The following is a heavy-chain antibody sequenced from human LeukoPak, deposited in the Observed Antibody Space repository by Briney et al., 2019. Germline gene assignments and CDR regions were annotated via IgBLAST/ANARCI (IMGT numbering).Heavy chain of an antibody. CDR1: GGTDSSYA. Sequence: ASVQVSYMASGGTDSSYAISWVGQPPGQGLEWMGGIIPIFGTANYAQNIQRRVTITTNESTSTAYKELSRLRSEDTAVYYCARDTLWGDILTGPRVVWFDPWGQGTLVAVSS. V-gene: IGHV1-69*05. CDR2: IIPIFGTA. CDR3: ARDTLWGDILTGPRVVWFDP. J-gene: IGHJ5*02. D-gene: IGHD3-9*01.